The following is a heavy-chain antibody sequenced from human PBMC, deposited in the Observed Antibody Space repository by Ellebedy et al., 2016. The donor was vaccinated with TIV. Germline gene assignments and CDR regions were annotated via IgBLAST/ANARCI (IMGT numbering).Heavy chain of an antibody. D-gene: IGHD1-1*01. J-gene: IGHJ4*02. CDR3: ARHDNVPLIRRGFDF. CDR1: GGSVSSGSFF. V-gene: IGHV4-61*01. Sequence: SETLSLTCTVSGGSVSSGSFFWTWIRQPPGKGLEWIAFIYYSGSTNYNPSLKSRVTISVDTSKNQFSLKLSSVTAADTAVYYCARHDNVPLIRRGFDFWGQGTLVIVSS. CDR2: IYYSGST.